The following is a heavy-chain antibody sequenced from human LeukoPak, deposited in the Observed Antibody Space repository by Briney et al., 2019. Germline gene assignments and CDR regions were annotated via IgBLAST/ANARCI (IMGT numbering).Heavy chain of an antibody. J-gene: IGHJ6*03. CDR1: GYTFTSYG. Sequence: GASVKVSCKASGYTFTSYGISWVRQAPGQGLEWMGWISAYNGNTNYAQKLQGRVTMTTDTSTSTAYMELRSLRSDDTAVYYCARGLYSGYENYYYYMDVWGKGTTVTISS. V-gene: IGHV1-18*01. CDR2: ISAYNGNT. D-gene: IGHD5-12*01. CDR3: ARGLYSGYENYYYYMDV.